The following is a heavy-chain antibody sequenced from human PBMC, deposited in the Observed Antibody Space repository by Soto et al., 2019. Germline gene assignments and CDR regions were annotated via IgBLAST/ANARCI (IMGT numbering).Heavy chain of an antibody. V-gene: IGHV3-33*01. Sequence: QVQLEESGGGVVQPGRSLRLSCEASGFTFNTYSMHWVREPPGKGLEWLAAIWYDGTQKYYGDSVKGRFIISRDNCKKTLYLEMNTLRAEDTAVYYCARAGGTTVTGLWHFDSWGQGTLVTFSS. D-gene: IGHD4-17*01. CDR2: IWYDGTQK. CDR3: ARAGGTTVTGLWHFDS. CDR1: GFTFNTYS. J-gene: IGHJ4*02.